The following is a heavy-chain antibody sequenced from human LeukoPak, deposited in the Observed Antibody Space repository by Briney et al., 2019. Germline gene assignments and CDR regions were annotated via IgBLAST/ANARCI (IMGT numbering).Heavy chain of an antibody. J-gene: IGHJ3*02. D-gene: IGHD6-19*01. CDR3: ARQAVAGYIDAFDI. CDR1: GYRFTSYW. Sequence: KLGESLKISCKGSGYRFTSYWIGWVRQMPGKGLEWMGIIYPGDSDTRYSPSFQCQVTISADKSISTAYLQWGSLKASDTAMYYCARQAVAGYIDAFDIWGQGTMVTVSS. CDR2: IYPGDSDT. V-gene: IGHV5-51*01.